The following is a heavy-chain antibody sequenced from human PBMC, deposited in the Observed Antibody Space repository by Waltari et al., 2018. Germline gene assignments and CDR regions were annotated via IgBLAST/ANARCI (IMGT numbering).Heavy chain of an antibody. CDR3: ATYVGVSIGTAAFDV. Sequence: QLHLQEAGPGLVTPSDTLSLTCSVSGGSIISNRHYWAWIRQPPGKGLEWTATISYTGTTYYNPSLRSRVTIAVDMAKNQFSLKLTSVTPAATAVYYCATYVGVSIGTAAFDVWGQGTMVTVSS. J-gene: IGHJ3*01. CDR2: ISYTGTT. V-gene: IGHV4-39*01. CDR1: GGSIISNRHY. D-gene: IGHD3-16*01.